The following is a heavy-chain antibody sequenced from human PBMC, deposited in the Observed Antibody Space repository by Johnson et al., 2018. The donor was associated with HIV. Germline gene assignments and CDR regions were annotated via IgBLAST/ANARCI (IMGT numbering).Heavy chain of an antibody. V-gene: IGHV3-30*02. J-gene: IGHJ3*02. CDR3: ARDMVGATFDDAFDI. CDR2: IRYEGSNK. CDR1: GFTFSSYG. Sequence: QVQLVESGGGLVQPGGSLRLSCAASGFTFSSYGMHWVRQAPGTGLEWVAFIRYEGSNKYYADSVKGRCTISRDNSKNTLYLQMNSLRAEDTAVYYCARDMVGATFDDAFDIWVQGTMVTVSS. D-gene: IGHD1-26*01.